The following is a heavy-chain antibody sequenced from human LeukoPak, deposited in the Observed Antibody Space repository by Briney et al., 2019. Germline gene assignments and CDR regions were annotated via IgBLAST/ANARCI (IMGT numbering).Heavy chain of an antibody. J-gene: IGHJ2*01. D-gene: IGHD3-22*01. Sequence: ASVKVSCKASGYTFTSYGISWVRQAPGQGLEWMGWISAYNGNTNYAQKLQGRVTMTTDTSTSTAYMELRSLRSDDTAAYYCARVRTDSSGYHWYFDLWGRGTLVTVSS. CDR3: ARVRTDSSGYHWYFDL. CDR2: ISAYNGNT. CDR1: GYTFTSYG. V-gene: IGHV1-18*01.